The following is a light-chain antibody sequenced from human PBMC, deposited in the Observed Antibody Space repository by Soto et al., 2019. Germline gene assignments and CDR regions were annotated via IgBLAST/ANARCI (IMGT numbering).Light chain of an antibody. Sequence: EIVLTQSPATLSLSPGESVTLSCRASQSVSSYLAWYQQKPGQAPRLLIDDASNRATDIPARFSGSGSGTDFTLTISSLESEDFGVYYCQQRGKWPRTFGQGTKLEIK. CDR2: DAS. CDR1: QSVSSY. J-gene: IGKJ2*01. V-gene: IGKV3-11*01. CDR3: QQRGKWPRT.